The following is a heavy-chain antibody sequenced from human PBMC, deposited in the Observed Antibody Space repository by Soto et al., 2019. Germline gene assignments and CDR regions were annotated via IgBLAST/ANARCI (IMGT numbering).Heavy chain of an antibody. D-gene: IGHD5-18*01. CDR3: ARYSYGYYFDY. Sequence: LRLSFAASGXTVSSNYMSWVRQAPGKGLEWVSVIYSGGSTYYADSVKGRFTISRDNSKNTLYLQMNSLRAEDTAVYYCARYSYGYYFDYWGQGTLVTVSS. V-gene: IGHV3-53*01. J-gene: IGHJ4*02. CDR2: IYSGGST. CDR1: GXTVSSNY.